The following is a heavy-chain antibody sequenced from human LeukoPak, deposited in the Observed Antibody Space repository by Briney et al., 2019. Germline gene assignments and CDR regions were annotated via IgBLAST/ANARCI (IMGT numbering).Heavy chain of an antibody. J-gene: IGHJ2*01. V-gene: IGHV3-66*01. CDR3: ARRVTTGSYFDL. Sequence: GGSLRLSCAVSGFAVSSSYMSWVRQAPGKGLEWVSFIYSGGNTYYTDSVKGRFTISRDNSKNTLYLQMNSLRAEDTAVYYCARRVTTGSYFDLWGRGTLVTVSS. CDR2: IYSGGNT. CDR1: GFAVSSSY. D-gene: IGHD4-17*01.